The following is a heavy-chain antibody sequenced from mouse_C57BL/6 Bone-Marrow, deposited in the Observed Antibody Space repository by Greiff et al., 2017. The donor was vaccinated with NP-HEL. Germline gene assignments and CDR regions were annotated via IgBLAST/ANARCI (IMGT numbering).Heavy chain of an antibody. CDR2: ISYSGST. CDR3: AREPSYGSYFDD. CDR1: GYSITSDY. Sequence: EVHLVESGPGLVKPSQTLSLTCSATGYSITSDYWNWFRQFPGNNLEYMGYISYSGSTSYNPSLKSRISITQDTYKNQYYLKLNSVTTEDTATYYCAREPSYGSYFDDWGQGTTLTVSS. D-gene: IGHD1-1*01. J-gene: IGHJ2*01. V-gene: IGHV3-8*01.